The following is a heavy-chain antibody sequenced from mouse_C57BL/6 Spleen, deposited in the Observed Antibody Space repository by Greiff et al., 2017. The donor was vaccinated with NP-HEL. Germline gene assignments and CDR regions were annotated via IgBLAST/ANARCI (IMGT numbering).Heavy chain of an antibody. Sequence: QVQLQQPGAELVRPGSSVKLSCKASGYTFTSYWMDWVKQRPGQGLEWIGNIYPSDSETHYNQKFKDKATLTVDKSSSTAYMQLSSLTSEDSAVYYCARWGTGGFYYCDYWGQGTTLTVSS. J-gene: IGHJ2*01. CDR1: GYTFTSYW. D-gene: IGHD4-1*01. V-gene: IGHV1-61*01. CDR2: IYPSDSET. CDR3: ARWGTGGFYYCDY.